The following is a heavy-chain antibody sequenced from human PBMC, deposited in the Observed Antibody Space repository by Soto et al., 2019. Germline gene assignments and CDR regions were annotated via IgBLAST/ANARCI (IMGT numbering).Heavy chain of an antibody. CDR1: GGSFSGYD. CDR2: INHSGSS. CDR3: ARGSDGSSGWYFKKYYYGMDV. V-gene: IGHV4-34*01. D-gene: IGHD6-19*01. Sequence: SETLSLTCAVYGGSFSGYDWTWIRQPPGTGLEWIGEINHSGSSNYNPSLKSRVTISVDTSKNQFSLKLSSVTAADTAVYYCARGSDGSSGWYFKKYYYGMDVWGQGTTVTVSS. J-gene: IGHJ6*02.